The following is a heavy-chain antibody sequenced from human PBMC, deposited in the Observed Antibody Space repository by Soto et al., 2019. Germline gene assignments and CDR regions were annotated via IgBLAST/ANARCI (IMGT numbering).Heavy chain of an antibody. CDR2: INAYNGNT. CDR1: GYTFTSYA. V-gene: IGHV1-3*01. D-gene: IGHD6-13*01. Sequence: GASVKVSCKASGYTFTSYAMHWVRQAPGQRLEWMGWINAYNGNTKYSQKLQGRVTMTTDTSASTAYMELRSLRSDDTAVYYCARDLAAAGPFDCWGQGTLVTVS. J-gene: IGHJ4*02. CDR3: ARDLAAAGPFDC.